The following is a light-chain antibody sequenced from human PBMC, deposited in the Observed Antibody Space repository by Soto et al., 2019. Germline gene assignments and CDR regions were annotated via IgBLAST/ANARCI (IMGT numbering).Light chain of an antibody. CDR1: QSVSSY. V-gene: IGKV3-15*01. J-gene: IGKJ4*01. Sequence: EIVLTPSPAPLSLPPGEIAPLSCRASQSVSSYLALYQQRPGQAPRLLIYDASTRATGIPARFSGSGSGTEFTLTISSLQSEDFAVYYCQQYNNWPVTGGRGLKVDIK. CDR2: DAS. CDR3: QQYNNWPVT.